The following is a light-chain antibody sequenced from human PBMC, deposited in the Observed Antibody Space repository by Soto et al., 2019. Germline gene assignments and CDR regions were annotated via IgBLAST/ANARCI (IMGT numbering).Light chain of an antibody. J-gene: IGKJ1*01. CDR3: MQALQTTWT. V-gene: IGKV2-28*01. CDR1: QSLLHSNGYNY. Sequence: DIVMTQSPLSLPVTPGEPASISCRSSQSLLHSNGYNYLDWYLQKPGQSPQLLIYLGSNRASGVPDRFSGSGSCTDFTLKISRVEAEDVGVYYCMQALQTTWTFGQGTKVEIK. CDR2: LGS.